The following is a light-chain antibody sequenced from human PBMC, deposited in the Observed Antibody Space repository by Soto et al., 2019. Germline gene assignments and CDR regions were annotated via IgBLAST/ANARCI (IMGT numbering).Light chain of an antibody. CDR1: QSVSDNH. CDR3: HLYGGSPPRCT. V-gene: IGKV3-20*01. CDR2: GAS. J-gene: IGKJ3*01. Sequence: EVVLTQSPGTLSLSPGARATLSCRASQSVSDNHLAWYQQKGGQAPRLLIHGASTRATGVPERFSGYGFGTACSLIINRLEPEDFALYYCHLYGGSPPRCTFGPGTTVEI.